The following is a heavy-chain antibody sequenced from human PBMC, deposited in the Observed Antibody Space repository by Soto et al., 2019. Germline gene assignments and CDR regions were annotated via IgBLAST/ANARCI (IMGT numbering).Heavy chain of an antibody. Sequence: WGSLRLSCAASGFNFNSYTINCFRHSPLKRLEWLSSISSSGYIFSTDSVRGRFTISRDNAKNSVYLQINSLRAEDTAVYFCARDCSGGSCYPGMDVWGQGTTVTVSS. CDR2: ISSSGYI. D-gene: IGHD2-15*01. CDR3: ARDCSGGSCYPGMDV. CDR1: GFNFNSYT. V-gene: IGHV3-21*01. J-gene: IGHJ6*02.